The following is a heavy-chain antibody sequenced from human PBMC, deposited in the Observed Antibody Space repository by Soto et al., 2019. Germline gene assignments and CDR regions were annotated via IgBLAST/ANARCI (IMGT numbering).Heavy chain of an antibody. CDR3: AKRPPVVTHRYFDY. J-gene: IGHJ4*02. CDR2: INPSRGDT. CDR1: GYTFTAYY. Sequence: ASVKVSCKASGYTFTAYYVHWVRRAPGQGLEWIGWINPSRGDTKYAQKFQGRVTMTRDTSITTAYMELSRLKSDDTAIYYCAKRPPVVTHRYFDYWGQGTLVTVSS. D-gene: IGHD3-22*01. V-gene: IGHV1-2*02.